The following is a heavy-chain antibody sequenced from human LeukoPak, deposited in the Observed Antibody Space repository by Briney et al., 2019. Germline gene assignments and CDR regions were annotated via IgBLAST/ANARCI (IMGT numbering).Heavy chain of an antibody. CDR2: IYYSGST. J-gene: IGHJ5*02. Sequence: SETLSLTCTVSGGSISSYYWSWIRQPPGKGLEWIGYIYYSGSTNYNPSLKSRVTISVDTSKNQFSLKLSSVTAADTAVYYCARGVDGSGSNWSDPWGQGTLVTVSS. V-gene: IGHV4-59*01. CDR1: GGSISSYY. D-gene: IGHD3-10*01. CDR3: ARGVDGSGSNWSDP.